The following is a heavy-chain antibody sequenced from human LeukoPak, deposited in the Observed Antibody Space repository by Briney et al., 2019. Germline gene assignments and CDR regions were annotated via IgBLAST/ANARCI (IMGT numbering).Heavy chain of an antibody. Sequence: GGSLRLSCAASGFTFSNYAMTWVRQAPGKGLEWVSGISGSGGSTNYADSVKGRFTISRDNSKNTLYLQMNSLRAEDTAVYYCAKDMLFDQTVASWLDPWGQGSLVTVSS. CDR2: ISGSGGST. D-gene: IGHD6-19*01. CDR1: GFTFSNYA. CDR3: AKDMLFDQTVASWLDP. J-gene: IGHJ5*02. V-gene: IGHV3-23*01.